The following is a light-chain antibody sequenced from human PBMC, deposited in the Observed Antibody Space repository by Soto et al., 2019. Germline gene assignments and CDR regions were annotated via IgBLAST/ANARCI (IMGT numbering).Light chain of an antibody. CDR3: QLYNSWPRT. J-gene: IGKJ4*01. CDR1: QSVLTN. V-gene: IGKV3-15*01. CDR2: GAS. Sequence: DIVMTQSPGTLSGSPGESVTLSCRASQSVLTNLVWYQQKPGQAPRLLIYGASTRATGVPARFSGGGSGTDFTLSISGLQSEDFAMYYCQLYNSWPRTFGGGTKVEIK.